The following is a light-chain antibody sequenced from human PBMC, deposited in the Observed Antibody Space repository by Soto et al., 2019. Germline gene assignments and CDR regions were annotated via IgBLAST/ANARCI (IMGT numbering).Light chain of an antibody. Sequence: DIQMTQSPSTLSASVGDTVTITCRASRSIKSWLAWYQQKPGQAPKLLISKASSLENGVPARFSGSGSGTEFTITISSLQHDDFETYDCQQYTMYAAFGRGTNVEIK. CDR3: QQYTMYAA. CDR1: RSIKSW. J-gene: IGKJ1*01. V-gene: IGKV1-5*03. CDR2: KAS.